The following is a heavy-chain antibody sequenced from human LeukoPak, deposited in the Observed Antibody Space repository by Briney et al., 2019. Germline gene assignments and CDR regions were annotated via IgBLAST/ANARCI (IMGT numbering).Heavy chain of an antibody. V-gene: IGHV3-30*04. J-gene: IGHJ6*02. Sequence: PGGSLRLSCAASRFTFSSSSMNWVRQAPGKGLEWVAVISYDGSNKFYADSVKGRFTISRDNSKSTLYLQMSSLRAFDTAVYYCARPLSNGDFRESGGYYPYAMDVWGQ. CDR2: ISYDGSNK. CDR1: RFTFSSSS. CDR3: ARPLSNGDFRESGGYYPYAMDV. D-gene: IGHD3-22*01.